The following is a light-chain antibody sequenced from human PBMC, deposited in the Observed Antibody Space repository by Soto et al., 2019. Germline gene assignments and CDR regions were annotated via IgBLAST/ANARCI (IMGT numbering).Light chain of an antibody. J-gene: IGLJ1*01. V-gene: IGLV1-40*01. CDR1: SSDIGAGSE. CDR2: GST. Sequence: QSLLTHPPSLSGAPGQRVTISCTGSSSDIGAGSEVHWYQQLPGTAPKLLIFGSTNRPSGVPDRFSGSKSATSASLAITGLQAEDEADYYCQSYDNSLSAYVFGTGTKVTVL. CDR3: QSYDNSLSAYV.